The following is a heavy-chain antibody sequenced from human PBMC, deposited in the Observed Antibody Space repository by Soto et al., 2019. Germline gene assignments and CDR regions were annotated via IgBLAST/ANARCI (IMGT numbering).Heavy chain of an antibody. CDR3: AKGSASARPYYFDY. CDR2: LTGSSGDT. V-gene: IGHV3-23*01. J-gene: IGHJ4*02. Sequence: PGGSLRLSCAASGFTFSSYVMSWVRQAPGKGLEWVSALTGSSGDTYYADSVKDRFTTSRDNSKNTLYLQMSSLRAEDTAVYYCAKGSASARPYYFDYWGQGTLVTVS. D-gene: IGHD6-6*01. CDR1: GFTFSSYV.